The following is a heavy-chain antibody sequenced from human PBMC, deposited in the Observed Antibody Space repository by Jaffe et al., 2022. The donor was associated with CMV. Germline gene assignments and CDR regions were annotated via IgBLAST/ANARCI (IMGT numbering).Heavy chain of an antibody. J-gene: IGHJ4*02. CDR2: ISGSGGST. CDR3: AKGPPLLRYFDWFVSETRGYFDY. V-gene: IGHV3-23*01. D-gene: IGHD3-9*01. CDR1: GFTFSSYA. Sequence: EVQLLESGGGLVQPGGSLRLSCAASGFTFSSYAMSWVRQAPGKGLEWVSAISGSGGSTYYADSVKGRFTISRDNSKNTLYLQMNSLRAEDTAVYYCAKGPPLLRYFDWFVSETRGYFDYWGQGTLVTVSS.